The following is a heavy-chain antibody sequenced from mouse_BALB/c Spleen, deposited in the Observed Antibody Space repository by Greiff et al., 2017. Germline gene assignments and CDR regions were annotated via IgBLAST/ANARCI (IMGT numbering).Heavy chain of an antibody. CDR3: ARRSYGYDGAMDY. J-gene: IGHJ4*01. CDR1: GFTFSSFG. D-gene: IGHD2-2*01. V-gene: IGHV5-17*02. CDR2: ISSGSSTI. Sequence: EVMLVESGGGLVQPGGSRKLSCAASGFTFSSFGMHWVRQAPEKGLEWVAYISSGSSTIYYADTVKGRFTISRDNPKNTLFLQMTSLRSEDTAMYYCARRSYGYDGAMDYWGQGTSVTVSS.